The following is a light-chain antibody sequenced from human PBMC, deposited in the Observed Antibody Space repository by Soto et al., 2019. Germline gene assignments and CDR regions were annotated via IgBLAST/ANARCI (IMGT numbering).Light chain of an antibody. CDR1: QSVSSCY. CDR3: QQYGTSPIT. J-gene: IGKJ5*01. V-gene: IGKV3-20*01. CDR2: GAS. Sequence: EIVLTQSPGTLPLSPGERATLSCRASQSVSSCYLAWYQQKPGQAPRLLIYGASSRATGIPDRFSGSGSGTDFTLTISRLEPEDFAVYYCQQYGTSPITFGQGTRLEIK.